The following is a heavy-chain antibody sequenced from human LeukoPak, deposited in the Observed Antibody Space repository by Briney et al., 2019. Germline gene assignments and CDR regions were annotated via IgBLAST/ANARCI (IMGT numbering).Heavy chain of an antibody. CDR2: IIPIFGTA. CDR1: GGTFSSYA. J-gene: IGHJ4*02. V-gene: IGHV1-69*01. D-gene: IGHD4-11*01. CDR3: AGGVQYYFDY. Sequence: ASVKVSRKASGGTFSSYAISWVRQAPGQGLEWMGGIIPIFGTANYAQKFQGRVTITADESTSTAYMELSSLRSEDTAVYYCAGGVQYYFDYWGQGTLVTVSS.